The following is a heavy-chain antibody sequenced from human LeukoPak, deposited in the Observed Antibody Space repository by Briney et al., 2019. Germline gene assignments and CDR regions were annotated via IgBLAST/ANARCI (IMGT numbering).Heavy chain of an antibody. CDR1: GFTFSSYG. V-gene: IGHV3-30*02. Sequence: GGSLRLSCAASGFTFSSYGMHWVRQAPGQGLEWVAFIRYDGSNKYYADSVKGRFTISRDNARNSLFLQMNSLRAEDTAVYYCAREKKRGYSGYDYWGQGTLVTVSS. D-gene: IGHD5-12*01. J-gene: IGHJ4*02. CDR2: IRYDGSNK. CDR3: AREKKRGYSGYDY.